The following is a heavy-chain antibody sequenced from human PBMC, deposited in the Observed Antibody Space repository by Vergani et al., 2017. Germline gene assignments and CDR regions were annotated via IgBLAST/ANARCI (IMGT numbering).Heavy chain of an antibody. CDR2: VSYGGKS. J-gene: IGHJ5*02. V-gene: IGHV4-39*01. Sequence: QLQLQEAGPGLVKPSETLTLTCSVSGGSISNNNHHWGWIRQAPGTGLEWIGTVSYGGKSYYNPSLKSRVTISVDSSKNQFSLTVRSVTAADTAIYSCARXSGSAYFYWWFDPWSRGTLVTVSS. D-gene: IGHD3-22*01. CDR1: GGSISNNNHH. CDR3: ARXSGSAYFYWWFDP.